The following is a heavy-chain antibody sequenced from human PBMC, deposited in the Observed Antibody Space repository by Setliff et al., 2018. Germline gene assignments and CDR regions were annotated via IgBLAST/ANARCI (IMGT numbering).Heavy chain of an antibody. CDR1: GYIFTNYY. CDR2: MNPGRGSR. D-gene: IGHD5-18*01. Sequence: ASVKVSCKTSGYIFTNYYVHWVRQAPGQGLEGMGVMNPGRGSRNYAQRFQGRVTMTSDTSTSTVYMELSSLRSEDTALYYCARGGHIRYDYYYMDVWGKGTTVTVSS. V-gene: IGHV1-46*01. J-gene: IGHJ6*03. CDR3: ARGGHIRYDYYYMDV.